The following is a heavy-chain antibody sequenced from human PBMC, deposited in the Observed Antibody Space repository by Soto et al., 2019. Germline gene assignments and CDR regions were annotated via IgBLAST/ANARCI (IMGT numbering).Heavy chain of an antibody. CDR2: MYHTGST. D-gene: IGHD2-21*02. CDR1: GGSFNGYY. J-gene: IGHJ6*02. CDR3: ARDLWGYCGTDCYPLDV. Sequence: SETLSLTCAVYGGSFNGYYWNWIRQPPGKGLEWIGEMYHTGSTDYNPSLKSRVTISVDTSKNQFSLKLNSVTAADTAVYYCARDLWGYCGTDCYPLDVWGQGTTVTVSS. V-gene: IGHV4-34*01.